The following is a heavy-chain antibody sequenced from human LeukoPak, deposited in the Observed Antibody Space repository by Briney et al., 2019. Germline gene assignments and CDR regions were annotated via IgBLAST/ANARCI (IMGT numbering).Heavy chain of an antibody. Sequence: ASVNVSCKASGYTFTSYAVNWVRQAPGQGLEWVGWINTNAGNPTYAHAFTGRFVFSLDTSVSTAYLQISSLKAEDTAVYYCARVPWGCSGGSCYEDYYYYYMDVWGKGTTVTVSS. V-gene: IGHV7-4-1*02. D-gene: IGHD2-15*01. CDR1: GYTFTSYA. J-gene: IGHJ6*03. CDR2: INTNAGNP. CDR3: ARVPWGCSGGSCYEDYYYYYMDV.